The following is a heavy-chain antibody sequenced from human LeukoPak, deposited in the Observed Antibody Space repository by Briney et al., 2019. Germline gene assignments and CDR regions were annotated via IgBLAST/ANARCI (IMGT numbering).Heavy chain of an antibody. CDR3: AKERVPGSWWGVFFDY. CDR1: GFTFSNYG. V-gene: IGHV3-30*18. D-gene: IGHD6-13*01. J-gene: IGHJ4*02. CDR2: ISYDGSNK. Sequence: PGRSLRLSCAASGFTFSNYGMHWVRQAPGKGLEGVAMISYDGSNKYYVDSVKGRFTISRDNSKNTLYLQMNSLRAEDTAVYYCAKERVPGSWWGVFFDYWGQGTLVTVSS.